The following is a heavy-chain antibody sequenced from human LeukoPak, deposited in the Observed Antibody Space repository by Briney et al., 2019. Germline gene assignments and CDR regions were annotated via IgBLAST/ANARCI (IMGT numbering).Heavy chain of an antibody. CDR3: ASGGSYYAHYFDY. V-gene: IGHV4-38-2*01. Sequence: SETLSLTCAVSGYSISSGYYWGWIRQPPGKGLEWIGSIYHSGSTYYNPSLKSRVTMSVDTSKNQFSLKLSSVTAADTAVYYCASGGSYYAHYFDYWGQGTLVTVSS. J-gene: IGHJ4*02. CDR2: IYHSGST. CDR1: GYSISSGYY. D-gene: IGHD1-26*01.